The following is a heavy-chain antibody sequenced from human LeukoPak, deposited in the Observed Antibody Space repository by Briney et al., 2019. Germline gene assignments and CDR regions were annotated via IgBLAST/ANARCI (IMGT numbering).Heavy chain of an antibody. CDR3: TRAPPYCSSTSCSSAYYYYYYYMDV. D-gene: IGHD2-2*01. CDR2: IRSKAYGGTT. J-gene: IGHJ6*03. CDR1: GFNFGDYV. V-gene: IGHV3-49*04. Sequence: GGSLRLSCTASGFNFGDYVMSWVRQAPGKGLEWVGFIRSKAYGGTTEYAASVKGRFIISRDDSKSLAYLQMNSLKTEDTAVYYCTRAPPYCSSTSCSSAYYYYYYYMDVWGKGTTVTVSS.